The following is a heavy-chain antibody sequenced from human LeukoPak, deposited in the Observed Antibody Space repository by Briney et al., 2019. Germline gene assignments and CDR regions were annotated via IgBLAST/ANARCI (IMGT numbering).Heavy chain of an antibody. CDR1: GYTFTSYD. D-gene: IGHD3-10*01. CDR3: AREGITMVRGVMRYWFDP. J-gene: IGHJ5*02. V-gene: IGHV1-8*01. Sequence: GASVKVSCKASGYTFTSYDINWVRQAPGQGLEWMGWMNPNSGNTSYVQKFQGRVTMTRNTSISTAYMELSRLRSDDTAVYYCAREGITMVRGVMRYWFDPWGQGTLVTVSS. CDR2: MNPNSGNT.